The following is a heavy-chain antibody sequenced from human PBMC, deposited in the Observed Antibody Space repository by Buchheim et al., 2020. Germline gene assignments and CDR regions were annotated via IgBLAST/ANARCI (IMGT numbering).Heavy chain of an antibody. J-gene: IGHJ6*02. V-gene: IGHV3-48*04. CDR1: GFTFSNYS. D-gene: IGHD1-7*01. CDR2: ISSSSSTI. Sequence: EVQLVESGGGLVQPGGSLRLSCAASGFTFSNYSMNWVRQAPGKGLEWVSYISSSSSTIYYADSVKGRFTISRDNAKNSLYLQMNSLRAEDTAVYYCARDSGTTPNYYYYYGMDVWGQGTT. CDR3: ARDSGTTPNYYYYYGMDV.